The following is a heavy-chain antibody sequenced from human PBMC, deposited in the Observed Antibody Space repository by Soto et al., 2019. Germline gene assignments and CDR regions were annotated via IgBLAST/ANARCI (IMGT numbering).Heavy chain of an antibody. Sequence: PGGSLRLSCAASGFTFSSYGMHWVRQAPGKGLEWVAVISYDGSNKYYADSVKGRFTISRDNSKNTLYLQMNSLRAEDTAVYYCAKGGRQWLVTSDFYYWGQGALVTVSS. CDR1: GFTFSSYG. CDR3: AKGGRQWLVTSDFYY. J-gene: IGHJ4*02. V-gene: IGHV3-30*18. CDR2: ISYDGSNK. D-gene: IGHD6-19*01.